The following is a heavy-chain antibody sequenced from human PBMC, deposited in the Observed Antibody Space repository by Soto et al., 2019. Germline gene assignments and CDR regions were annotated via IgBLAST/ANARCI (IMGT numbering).Heavy chain of an antibody. J-gene: IGHJ4*02. CDR3: ARGPLVVLNYFQS. CDR2: IFPLTDIP. Sequence: QVQLVQSGPEVKKPGSSVKVSCKASGGTFMNYPINWVRQAPGQGLEWMGSIFPLTDIPDYAQNSQARLTISADRSTSTASMELNSLTSDDTAMYFCARGPLVVLNYFQSWGQGTLVTVSS. CDR1: GGTFMNYP. V-gene: IGHV1-69*02.